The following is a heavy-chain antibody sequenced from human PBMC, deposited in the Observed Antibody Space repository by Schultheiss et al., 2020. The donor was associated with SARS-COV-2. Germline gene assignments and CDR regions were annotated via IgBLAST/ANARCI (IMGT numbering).Heavy chain of an antibody. CDR1: GGSISSYY. CDR3: ARVGYCGGGSCRGLDWYFDV. D-gene: IGHD2-15*01. CDR2: IYTSGST. V-gene: IGHV4-4*07. Sequence: SETLSLTCTVSGGSISSYYWSWIRQPAGKGLEWIGRIYTSGSTNYNPSLKSRVTISGDTSKNQFSLKLSSVTAADTAVYYCARVGYCGGGSCRGLDWYFDVWGRGTLVTVSS. J-gene: IGHJ2*01.